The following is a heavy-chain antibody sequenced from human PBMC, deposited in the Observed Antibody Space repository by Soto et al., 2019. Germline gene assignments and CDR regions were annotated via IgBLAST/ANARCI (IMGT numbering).Heavy chain of an antibody. V-gene: IGHV1-69*13. CDR3: ARRSDYGDYCLDY. D-gene: IGHD4-17*01. CDR1: GGTFSSYA. Sequence: SVKVSCKASGGTFSSYAISWVRQAPGQGLEWMGGIIPIFGTANYAQKFQGRVTITADESTSTAYMELSSLRSEDTAVYYCARRSDYGDYCLDYWGQGTLVTVSS. J-gene: IGHJ4*02. CDR2: IIPIFGTA.